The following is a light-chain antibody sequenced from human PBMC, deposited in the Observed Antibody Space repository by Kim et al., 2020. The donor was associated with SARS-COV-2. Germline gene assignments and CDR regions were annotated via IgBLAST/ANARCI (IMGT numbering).Light chain of an antibody. V-gene: IGKV3-15*01. CDR1: QSVSDN. CDR2: GTS. Sequence: EIVLTQSPATLSVSPGERVTLSCTASQSVSDNLAWYQQKPGQPPRLVIYGTSTRATGIPPRFSGSGSGTDFTLTINSLQSEDFAVYYCQHYNNWPPYTFGRGTKLEI. CDR3: QHYNNWPPYT. J-gene: IGKJ2*01.